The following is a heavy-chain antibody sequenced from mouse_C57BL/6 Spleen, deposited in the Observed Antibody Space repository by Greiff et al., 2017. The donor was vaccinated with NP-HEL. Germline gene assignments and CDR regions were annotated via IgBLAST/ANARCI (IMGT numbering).Heavy chain of an antibody. J-gene: IGHJ1*03. D-gene: IGHD1-1*01. CDR3: ARYYYGSSYAYWYCDV. CDR1: GYTFTGYW. CDR2: ILPGSGSS. V-gene: IGHV1-9*01. Sequence: QVQLQQSGAELMKPGASVKLSCKATGYTFTGYWIEWVKQRPGHGLEWIGEILPGSGSSNYNEKFKGKATFTAETTCNTAYMQLSSLTTEDSAIYYCARYYYGSSYAYWYCDVWGTGTTVTVSS.